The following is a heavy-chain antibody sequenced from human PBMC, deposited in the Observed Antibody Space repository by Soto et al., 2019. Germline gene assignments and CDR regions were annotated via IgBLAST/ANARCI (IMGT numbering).Heavy chain of an antibody. Sequence: GESLKISCQGSGYSFANYWIGWVRQKPGKGLEWMGIIYPGDPDTRYSPSFQGHVTISADKSLNTAYLQWSSLMASDTAIYYCARAPSHGWFQHLDYWGQGTLVTVSS. CDR1: GYSFANYW. V-gene: IGHV5-51*01. D-gene: IGHD6-19*01. J-gene: IGHJ4*02. CDR3: ARAPSHGWFQHLDY. CDR2: IYPGDPDT.